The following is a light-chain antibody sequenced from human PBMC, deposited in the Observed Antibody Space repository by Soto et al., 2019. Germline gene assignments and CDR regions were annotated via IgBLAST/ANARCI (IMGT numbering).Light chain of an antibody. J-gene: IGKJ1*01. CDR3: QHHNSYPRT. CDR1: QSISSW. V-gene: IGKV1-5*03. Sequence: DIQMTQSPSTLSASVGDRVTITCRASQSISSWLAWYQQKPGKAPKLLIYKASSLESGVPSRFSGSGSGTEFTLTISSLQPDDFATYYCQHHNSYPRTLGQGTKVEIK. CDR2: KAS.